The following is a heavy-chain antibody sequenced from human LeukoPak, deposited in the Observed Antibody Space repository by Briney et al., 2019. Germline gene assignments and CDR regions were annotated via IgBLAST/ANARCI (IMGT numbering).Heavy chain of an antibody. D-gene: IGHD3-10*01. CDR3: ARVRGVSGP. Sequence: SETLSLTCAVYGGSFSGYYWSWIRQPPGKGLEWIGEINHGGSTNYNPSLKSRVTISVDTSKNQLSLKLSSVTAANTAVYYCARVRGVSGPWGQGTLVTVSS. CDR2: INHGGST. J-gene: IGHJ4*02. V-gene: IGHV4-34*01. CDR1: GGSFSGYY.